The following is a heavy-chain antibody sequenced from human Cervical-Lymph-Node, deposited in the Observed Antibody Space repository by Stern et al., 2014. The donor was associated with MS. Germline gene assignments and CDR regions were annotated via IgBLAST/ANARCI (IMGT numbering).Heavy chain of an antibody. J-gene: IGHJ4*02. V-gene: IGHV1-69*06. Sequence: DQLVESGAEMKKPGSSLKVSCKASGGTFGNYGITWVRQAPGQGLEWMGGIIPILATANYAQQFQGRVTMTADKSTSTAYMELSSLTSEDTAIYYCARDYSALDSWGQGTLVTVSS. CDR2: IIPILATA. CDR3: ARDYSALDS. D-gene: IGHD2-15*01. CDR1: GGTFGNYG.